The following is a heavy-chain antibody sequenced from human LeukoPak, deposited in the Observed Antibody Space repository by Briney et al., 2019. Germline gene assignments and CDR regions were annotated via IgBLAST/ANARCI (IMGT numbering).Heavy chain of an antibody. CDR1: GFTFSSYG. D-gene: IGHD1-26*01. V-gene: IGHV3-30*03. J-gene: IGHJ4*02. CDR3: SGGSYTLFDY. CDR2: ISYDGSNK. Sequence: GGSLRLSCAASGFTFSSYGMHWVRQAPGKGLEWVAVISYDGSNKYYADSVKGRFTISRDNSKNTLYLQMNSLRAEDTAVYYCSGGSYTLFDYWGQGTLVTVSS.